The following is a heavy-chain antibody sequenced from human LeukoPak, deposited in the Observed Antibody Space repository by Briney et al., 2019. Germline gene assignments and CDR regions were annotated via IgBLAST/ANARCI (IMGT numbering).Heavy chain of an antibody. D-gene: IGHD4-23*01. CDR3: ARVYRGGNTFDY. J-gene: IGHJ4*02. CDR2: IYSGGST. Sequence: GGSLRLSCAASGFTVSSSYMSWVRQAPGKGLEWGSVIYSGGSTYSADSVTGRFTISRDNSKNMLYLQMNSLRAEDTAVYYCARVYRGGNTFDYWGQGTLVTVSS. CDR1: GFTVSSSY. V-gene: IGHV3-53*01.